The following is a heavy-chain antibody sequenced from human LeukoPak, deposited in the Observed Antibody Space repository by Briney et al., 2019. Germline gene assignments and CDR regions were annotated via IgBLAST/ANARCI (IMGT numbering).Heavy chain of an antibody. CDR1: GFTFDDYA. CDR3: AKARNYYDSSGYIDN. V-gene: IGHV3-9*01. Sequence: PGRSLRLSCAASGFTFDDYAMHWVRHAPGKGLEWVSGISWNSGNIGYADSVKGRFTISRDNAKNSLYLQMNSLRAEDTALYYCAKARNYYDSSGYIDNWGQGTLVTVSS. CDR2: ISWNSGNI. D-gene: IGHD3-22*01. J-gene: IGHJ4*02.